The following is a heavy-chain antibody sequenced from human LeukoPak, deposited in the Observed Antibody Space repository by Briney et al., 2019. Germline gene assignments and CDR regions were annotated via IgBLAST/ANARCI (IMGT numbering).Heavy chain of an antibody. D-gene: IGHD4-23*01. V-gene: IGHV3-9*01. J-gene: IGHJ4*02. Sequence: PGRSLRLSCAASGFTFDDYAMHWVRQAPGKGLEWVSGISWNSGTITYADSVKGRFTISRDNAKNSLYLQINSLRAEDTALYYCAKDVWGGGNSGPDYWGQGALVTVSS. CDR2: ISWNSGTI. CDR1: GFTFDDYA. CDR3: AKDVWGGGNSGPDY.